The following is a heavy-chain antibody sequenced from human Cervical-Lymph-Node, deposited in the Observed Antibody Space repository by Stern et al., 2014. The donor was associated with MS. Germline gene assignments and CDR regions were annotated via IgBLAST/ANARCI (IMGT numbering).Heavy chain of an antibody. CDR1: GYTFTDYA. CDR3: ARGSHYFDY. V-gene: IGHV1-18*04. CDR2: ISAYNGNT. J-gene: IGHJ4*02. Sequence: QVQLVQSGAEVKKPGASVRVSCKASGYTFTDYAFSWVRQAPGQGLEWLGWISAYNGNTYYVRSFQDRVTMTTDTSTNTAYMELRHLRSNDTALYYCARGSHYFDYWAQGTLVTVSS. D-gene: IGHD2-15*01.